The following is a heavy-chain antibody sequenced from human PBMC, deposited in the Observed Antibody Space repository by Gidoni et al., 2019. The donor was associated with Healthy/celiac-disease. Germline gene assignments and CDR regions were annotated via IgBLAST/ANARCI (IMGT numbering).Heavy chain of an antibody. CDR1: GFTFSDYY. CDR2: IISSSSYT. CDR3: ARAVGSSSWYGY. Sequence: QVQLVESGGGLVKPGGSLRLSCAASGFTFSDYYMSCIRQAPGKGLEWVSYIISSSSYTNYADSVKGRFTISRDNAKNSLYLQMNSLRAEDTAVYYCARAVGSSSWYGYWGQGTLVTVSS. D-gene: IGHD6-13*01. J-gene: IGHJ4*02. V-gene: IGHV3-11*06.